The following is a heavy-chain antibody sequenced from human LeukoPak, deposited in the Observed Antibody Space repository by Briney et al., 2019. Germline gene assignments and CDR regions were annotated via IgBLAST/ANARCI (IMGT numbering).Heavy chain of an antibody. CDR2: ISISSSTI. CDR3: ARGRVTGSYTIDAFDI. CDR1: GFTFSSYS. Sequence: GGSLRHSCAASGFTFSSYSMNWLRQAPGKGLEWVSYISISSSTIYYADSVKGRFTISRDNAKNSLYLQMNSLRDEDTAVYYCARGRVTGSYTIDAFDIWGQGTMVTVSS. D-gene: IGHD1-26*01. J-gene: IGHJ3*02. V-gene: IGHV3-48*02.